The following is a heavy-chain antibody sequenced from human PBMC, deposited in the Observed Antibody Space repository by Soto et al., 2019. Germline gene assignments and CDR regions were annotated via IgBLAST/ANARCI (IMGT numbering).Heavy chain of an antibody. D-gene: IGHD6-19*01. V-gene: IGHV1-69*12. CDR3: ARAVLAGHPFDY. CDR1: GGTFSSYA. CDR2: IIPIFGTA. J-gene: IGHJ4*02. Sequence: QVQLVQSGAEVKKPGSSVKVSCKASGGTFSSYAISWVRQAPGQGLEWIGGIIPIFGTANYAQKFQGRVTITADEATSTAYMELSSLRSEDTAVYYCARAVLAGHPFDYWGQGTLVTVSS.